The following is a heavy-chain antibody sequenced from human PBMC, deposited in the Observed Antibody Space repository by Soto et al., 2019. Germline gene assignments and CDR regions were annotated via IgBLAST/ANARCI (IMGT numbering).Heavy chain of an antibody. CDR1: GYTFTSSY. V-gene: IGHV1-46*03. D-gene: IGHD3-10*01. CDR2: INPSGGST. CDR3: AREAGSGSYSVLY. J-gene: IGHJ4*02. Sequence: QVQLVQSGAEVKKPGASVKVSCKASGYTFTSSYMNWVRQAPEQGLEWMGIINPSGGSTSYAQKFQGRVTMTRDTSTSTVYMELSSLRSEDTAVYYCAREAGSGSYSVLYWGQGTLVTVSS.